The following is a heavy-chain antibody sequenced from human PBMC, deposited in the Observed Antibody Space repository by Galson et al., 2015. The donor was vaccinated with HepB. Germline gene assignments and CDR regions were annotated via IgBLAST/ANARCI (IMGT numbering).Heavy chain of an antibody. Sequence: PALVKPTQTLTLTCTFSGFSLNSRGVGVGWIRQPPGKALEWLVLIFWDDDQRYTPLLKSRLSVPKDTSKKQVVLKLTSVDPVDTATYYCAHMDLGLTSFAYWGQGTLVTVSS. CDR2: IFWDDDQ. D-gene: IGHD3/OR15-3a*01. V-gene: IGHV2-5*02. J-gene: IGHJ4*02. CDR1: GFSLNSRGVG. CDR3: AHMDLGLTSFAY.